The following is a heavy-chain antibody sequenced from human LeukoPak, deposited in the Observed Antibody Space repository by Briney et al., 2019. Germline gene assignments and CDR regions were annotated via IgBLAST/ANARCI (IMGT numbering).Heavy chain of an antibody. D-gene: IGHD5-24*01. CDR3: ARHVTISGPYDASDI. CDR1: GYTFTSYG. V-gene: IGHV1-18*01. Sequence: ASVKVSCKASGYTFTSYGISWVRQAPGQGLEWMGWISAYNGNTNYAQKLQGRVTMTTDTSTSTAYMELSSLRSEDTAVYYCARHVTISGPYDASDIWGQGTMVTVSP. CDR2: ISAYNGNT. J-gene: IGHJ3*02.